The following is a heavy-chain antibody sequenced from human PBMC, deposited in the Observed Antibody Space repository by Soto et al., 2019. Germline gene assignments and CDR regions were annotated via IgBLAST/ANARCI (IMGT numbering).Heavy chain of an antibody. Sequence: SETLSLTCTVSGGSISSSSYYWGWIRQPPGKGLEWIGSIYYSGSTYYNPSLKSRVTISVDTSKNQFSLKLSSVTAADTAVYYCARHVGYSSGFWFDPWGQGTLVTVSS. V-gene: IGHV4-39*01. J-gene: IGHJ5*02. D-gene: IGHD6-19*01. CDR3: ARHVGYSSGFWFDP. CDR1: GGSISSSSYY. CDR2: IYYSGST.